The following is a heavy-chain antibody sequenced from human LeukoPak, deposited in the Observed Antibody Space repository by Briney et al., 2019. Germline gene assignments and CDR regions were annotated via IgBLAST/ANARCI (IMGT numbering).Heavy chain of an antibody. V-gene: IGHV4-34*01. Sequence: SETLSLTCAGDGGSFSNYYWSWIRQPPGKGLEWIGEINQSGSTNYNPSLKSRVTISVDTSKNQFSLKVTSVTAADTAVYYCARGGWELPEGYFDFWGRGTLVTVSS. J-gene: IGHJ4*02. CDR1: GGSFSNYY. D-gene: IGHD1-26*01. CDR2: INQSGST. CDR3: ARGGWELPEGYFDF.